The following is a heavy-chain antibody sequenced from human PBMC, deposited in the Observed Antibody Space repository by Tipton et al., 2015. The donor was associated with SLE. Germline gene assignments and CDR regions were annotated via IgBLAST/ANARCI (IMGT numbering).Heavy chain of an antibody. CDR3: ARGAPEAVGVGSGWIDY. CDR1: GGSISSHY. V-gene: IGHV4-34*01. D-gene: IGHD6-19*01. Sequence: TLSLTCAVSGGSISSHYWSWIRQPPGKGLEWIGEINHSGSTNYNPSLKSRVTISVDTSKNQFSLKLSSVTAADTAVYYCARGAPEAVGVGSGWIDYWGQGTLVTVSS. J-gene: IGHJ4*02. CDR2: INHSGST.